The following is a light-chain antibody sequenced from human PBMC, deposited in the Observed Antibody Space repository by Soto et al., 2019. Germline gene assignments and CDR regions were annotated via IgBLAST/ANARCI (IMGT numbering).Light chain of an antibody. Sequence: QSALTQPRSVSGSPGQSVTISCTGTSSDVGGYNYVSWYQQHPGKAPKLMIYDVSERPSGVPDRFSGSKSGNTASLTISGLQAEDEADYYCCSYAGSNTWVVFGGGTKLTVL. CDR2: DVS. CDR1: SSDVGGYNY. J-gene: IGLJ2*01. V-gene: IGLV2-11*01. CDR3: CSYAGSNTWVV.